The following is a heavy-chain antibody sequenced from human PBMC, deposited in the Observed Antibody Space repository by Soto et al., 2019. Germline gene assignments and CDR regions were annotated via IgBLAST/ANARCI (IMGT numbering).Heavy chain of an antibody. V-gene: IGHV3-23*01. CDR1: GFTFSSYA. CDR3: AKDRSDSSNWYMGDN. D-gene: IGHD6-13*01. Sequence: EVQLLESGGGLVQPGGSLRLSCAASGFTFSSYAMSWVRQAPGKGLEWVSVISGSGDSTYYADSVKGRFTISRDNSKNTLYLQMNSLRAEDKAVYYCAKDRSDSSNWYMGDNWGQGTLVTVSS. CDR2: ISGSGDST. J-gene: IGHJ4*02.